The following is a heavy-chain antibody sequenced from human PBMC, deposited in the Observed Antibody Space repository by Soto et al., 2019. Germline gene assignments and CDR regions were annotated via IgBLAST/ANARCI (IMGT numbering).Heavy chain of an antibody. CDR2: IGGSCDSR. D-gene: IGHD5-18*01. Sequence: GGSLRLSCAASGFTFSSYAMSWVRQAPGKGLEWVSAIGGSCDSRYYADSVRGRLTISRDNSKNTLYLQVNSLRAEDTAVYYCAKVLDASMVVNGYLYWGQGTLVTVSS. CDR1: GFTFSSYA. CDR3: AKVLDASMVVNGYLY. V-gene: IGHV3-23*01. J-gene: IGHJ4*02.